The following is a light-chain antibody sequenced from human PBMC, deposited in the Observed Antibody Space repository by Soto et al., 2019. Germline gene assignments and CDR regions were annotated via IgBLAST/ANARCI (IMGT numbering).Light chain of an antibody. CDR2: EVS. CDR1: NSDVGAYNY. J-gene: IGLJ1*01. Sequence: QSVPTQPASVSGSPGQSITISCTGTNSDVGAYNYVSWYQQHPGEAPKLLIYEVSNRPSGVSNRFSGSKSGNTASLTISGLRAEDEADYYCNSHASSPTFVFGSGTKVTVL. V-gene: IGLV2-14*01. CDR3: NSHASSPTFV.